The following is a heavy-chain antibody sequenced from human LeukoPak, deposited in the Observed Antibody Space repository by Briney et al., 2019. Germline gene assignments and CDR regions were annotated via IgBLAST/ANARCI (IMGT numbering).Heavy chain of an antibody. CDR3: ARVDMGIEDY. D-gene: IGHD6-13*01. CDR2: INHSGST. V-gene: IGHV4-34*01. J-gene: IGHJ4*02. CDR1: GGSFSGYY. Sequence: SETLSLTCAVYGGSFSGYYWSWIRQPPGKGLEWIGEINHSGSTNYNPSLKSRVTISVDTSKNQFSLELSSVTAADTAVYYCARVDMGIEDYWGQGTLVTVSS.